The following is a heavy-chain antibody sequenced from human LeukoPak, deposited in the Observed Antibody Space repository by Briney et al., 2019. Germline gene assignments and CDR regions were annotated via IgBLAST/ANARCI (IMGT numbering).Heavy chain of an antibody. J-gene: IGHJ4*02. CDR3: ARGARGAYFDF. V-gene: IGHV3-66*01. Sequence: PGGSLRLSCAASGFTFSSYAMSWVRQVPGKGLEWVSCIYGADTIYYADFVKDRFTISRDSNRNILYLQMNSLGAEDTAVYYCARGARGAYFDFWGQGTLVTVSS. D-gene: IGHD4/OR15-4a*01. CDR2: IYGADTI. CDR1: GFTFSSYA.